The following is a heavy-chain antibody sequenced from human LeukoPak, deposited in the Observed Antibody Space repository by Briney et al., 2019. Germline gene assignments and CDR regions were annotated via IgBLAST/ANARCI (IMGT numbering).Heavy chain of an antibody. CDR3: AKDLSYYCSSTSCSFYYYYGMDV. CDR1: GFTFSSYG. CDR2: ISYDGSNK. Sequence: GGSLRLSCAASGFTFSSYGMHWVRQAPGKGLEWVAVISYDGSNKYYADSVKGRFTISRDNSKNTLYLQMNSLRAEDAAVYYCAKDLSYYCSSTSCSFYYYYGMDVWGQGTTVTVSS. J-gene: IGHJ6*02. D-gene: IGHD2-2*01. V-gene: IGHV3-30*18.